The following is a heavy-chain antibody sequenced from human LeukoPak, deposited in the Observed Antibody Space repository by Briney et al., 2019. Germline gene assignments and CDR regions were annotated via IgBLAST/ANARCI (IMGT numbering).Heavy chain of an antibody. D-gene: IGHD3-16*01. J-gene: IGHJ4*02. CDR1: GFTFNIYE. CDR2: VSANGDTI. V-gene: IGHV3-48*03. CDR3: VSAYGGLLDY. Sequence: PRGSLRLSCAASGFTFNIYEMNWVRQAPGKGLEWISYVSANGDTIYYADSVRGRFTISRDNARNSLYLQMNSLRAEDTAVYYCVSAYGGLLDYWGQGSLVTVS.